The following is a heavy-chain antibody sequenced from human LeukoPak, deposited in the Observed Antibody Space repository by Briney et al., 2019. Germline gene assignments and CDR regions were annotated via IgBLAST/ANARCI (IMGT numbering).Heavy chain of an antibody. CDR1: GGTFSSYA. D-gene: IGHD1-26*01. CDR3: ARQTWVNAFDI. CDR2: IIPMFGTP. Sequence: SVKVSCKASGGTFSSYAISWVRQAPGQGLQWMGGIIPMFGTPNNAQKFQGRVTITADESTNTAYMELSSLRSEDTAVYYCARQTWVNAFDIWGQGTMVTVSS. J-gene: IGHJ3*02. V-gene: IGHV1-69*01.